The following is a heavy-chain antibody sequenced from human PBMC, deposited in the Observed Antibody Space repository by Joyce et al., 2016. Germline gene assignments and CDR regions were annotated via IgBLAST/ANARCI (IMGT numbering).Heavy chain of an antibody. D-gene: IGHD2-8*01. V-gene: IGHV3-21*01. Sequence: EVQLVESGGGLVKPGGSLRPSCAASGFTFSSYSMRGLRQAPGKGLEWVSSLSSSSSYIKYTDSVKGRFTISRDNAKNSLYLQMNSLRVEDTAVYYCARSSYTNGIFDYWGQGTLVTVSS. CDR2: LSSSSSYI. CDR1: GFTFSSYS. CDR3: ARSSYTNGIFDY. J-gene: IGHJ4*02.